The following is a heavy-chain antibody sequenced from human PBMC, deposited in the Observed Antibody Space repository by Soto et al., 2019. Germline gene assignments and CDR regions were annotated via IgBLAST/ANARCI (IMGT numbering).Heavy chain of an antibody. CDR2: ISWDSGRI. V-gene: IGHV3-9*01. CDR1: GFTFDDYA. J-gene: IGHJ6*02. CDR3: AKARLWGGDGYNSYYYNAMDV. Sequence: EMQLVESGGGLVQPGRSLRLSCAASGFTFDDYAMYWDRQGPGKGLEWVSGISWDSGRIGYADSVKGRFTISRDNAKNSLYLQMNSLRPEDTALYYCAKARLWGGDGYNSYYYNAMDVWGQGTTVTVSS. D-gene: IGHD3-16*01.